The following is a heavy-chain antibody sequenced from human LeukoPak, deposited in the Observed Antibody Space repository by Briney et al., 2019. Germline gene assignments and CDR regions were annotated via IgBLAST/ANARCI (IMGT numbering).Heavy chain of an antibody. CDR1: GYTFTSYD. Sequence: ASVKVSCKASGYTFTSYDINWVRQATGQGLEWMGIINPSGGSTSYAQKFQGRVTMTRDTSTSTVYMELSSLRSEDTAVYYCARGRRHSTPYRRDDAFDIWGQGTMVTVSS. CDR3: ARGRRHSTPYRRDDAFDI. J-gene: IGHJ3*02. CDR2: INPSGGST. V-gene: IGHV1-46*01. D-gene: IGHD2-15*01.